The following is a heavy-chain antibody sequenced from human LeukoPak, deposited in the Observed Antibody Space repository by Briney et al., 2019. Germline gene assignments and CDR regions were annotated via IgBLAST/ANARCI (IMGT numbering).Heavy chain of an antibody. V-gene: IGHV4-4*07. CDR1: GGSISEYS. D-gene: IGHD2-8*01. Sequence: PSETLSLTCTVSGGSISEYSWSWLRQPAGKSLEWIGRIYSSGTTYYSPALESRLTMSLDMSRNQFSLRLTSLTAADTAVYYCARFQLVYAISGVQAFFDHWGLGTLVTVSS. CDR2: IYSSGTT. CDR3: ARFQLVYAISGVQAFFDH. J-gene: IGHJ4*02.